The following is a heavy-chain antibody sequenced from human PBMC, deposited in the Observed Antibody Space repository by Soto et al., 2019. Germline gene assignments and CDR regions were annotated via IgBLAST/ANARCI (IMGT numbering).Heavy chain of an antibody. V-gene: IGHV3-48*03. CDR3: ARGRRSWFDP. Sequence: GGSLRLSCAASGFTFSSYEMNWVRQAPGKGLEWVSYISSSGSTIYYADSVKGRFTISRDNAKNSLYLQMNSLRAEDTAVYYCARGRRSWFDPWGQGTLVTVSS. CDR1: GFTFSSYE. D-gene: IGHD6-25*01. CDR2: ISSSGSTI. J-gene: IGHJ5*02.